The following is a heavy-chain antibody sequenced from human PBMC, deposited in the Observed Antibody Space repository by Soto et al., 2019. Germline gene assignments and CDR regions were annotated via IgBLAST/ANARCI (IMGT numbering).Heavy chain of an antibody. CDR3: ARENTDGYKPSDY. CDR1: GGTFSSYA. Sequence: QVQLVQSGAEGKKPGSSVKVSCKASGGTFSSYAISWVLQAPGQGLEWMGGIIPIFGTANYAQKFQGRVTITADETTITAYMELSSLRSEDTAVYYCARENTDGYKPSDYWCQGTLLTVSS. J-gene: IGHJ4*02. CDR2: IIPIFGTA. D-gene: IGHD5-12*01. V-gene: IGHV1-69*01.